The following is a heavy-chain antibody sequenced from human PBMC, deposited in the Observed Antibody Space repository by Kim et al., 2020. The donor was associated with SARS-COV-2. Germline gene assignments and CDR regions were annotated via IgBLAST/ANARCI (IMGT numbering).Heavy chain of an antibody. J-gene: IGHJ5*02. CDR2: ISAYNGNT. V-gene: IGHV1-18*04. CDR1: GYTFTSYG. Sequence: ASVKVSCKASGYTFTSYGISWVRQAPGQGLEWMGWISAYNGNTNYAQKLQGRVTMTTDTSTSTAYMELRSLRSDDTAVYYCARDHPAAILGWFDPWGQGTLVTVSS. CDR3: ARDHPAAILGWFDP. D-gene: IGHD2-2*02.